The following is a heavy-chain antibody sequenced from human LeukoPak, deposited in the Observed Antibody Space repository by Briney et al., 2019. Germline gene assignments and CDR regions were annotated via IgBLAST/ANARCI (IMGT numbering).Heavy chain of an antibody. J-gene: IGHJ4*02. CDR1: GGTFSSYA. CDR3: ARDRGIAARPLGFDY. CDR2: IIPIFGTA. Sequence: GASVKVSCKASGGTFSSYAISWVRQAPGQGLEWMGGIIPIFGTANYAQKFQGRVTITADESTSTAYMELSSLRSEDTAVYYCARDRGIAARPLGFDYWGQGTLVTVSS. V-gene: IGHV1-69*13. D-gene: IGHD6-6*01.